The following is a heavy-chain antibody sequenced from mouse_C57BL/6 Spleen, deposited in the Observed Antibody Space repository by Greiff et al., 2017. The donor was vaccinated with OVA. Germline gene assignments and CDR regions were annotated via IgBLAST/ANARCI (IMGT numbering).Heavy chain of an antibody. CDR3: ARADDYDGYFDV. D-gene: IGHD2-4*01. J-gene: IGHJ1*03. CDR2: ISYSGST. CDR1: GYSITSGYD. Sequence: EVKLQESGPGMVKPSQSLSLTCTVTGYSITSGYDWHWIRHFPGNKLEWMGYISYSGSTNYNPSLKSRISITHDTSKNHFFLKLNSVTTEDTATYDCARADDYDGYFDVWGTGTTVTVSS. V-gene: IGHV3-1*01.